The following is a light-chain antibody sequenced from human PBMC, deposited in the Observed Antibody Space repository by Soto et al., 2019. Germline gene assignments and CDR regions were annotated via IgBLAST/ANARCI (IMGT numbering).Light chain of an antibody. Sequence: EIVLTQSPGTLSLSPGERATLSFRAIQSVNSRYIAWYQVKPGQAPRLLIYEASSRATGIPDRFSGGGSGTDFTLSISKVEPEDFAVYYCQQYGRPPRATFGQGTRLEIK. CDR2: EAS. V-gene: IGKV3-20*01. J-gene: IGKJ5*01. CDR3: QQYGRPPRAT. CDR1: QSVNSRY.